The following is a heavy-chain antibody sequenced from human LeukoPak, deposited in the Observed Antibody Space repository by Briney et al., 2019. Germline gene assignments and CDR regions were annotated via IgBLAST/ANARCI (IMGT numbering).Heavy chain of an antibody. CDR3: AKSDCASDGCKLLNY. V-gene: IGHV3-23*01. CDR2: ISGSGDAT. CDR1: GGSISNYY. D-gene: IGHD5-24*01. J-gene: IGHJ4*02. Sequence: ETLSLTCTVSGGSISNYYWSWIRQPPGKGLEWVSAISGSGDATKYADSVKGRFTISRDSSKNTLYLQMNSLRGEDTALYYCAKSDCASDGCKLLNYWGQGTPVTVSS.